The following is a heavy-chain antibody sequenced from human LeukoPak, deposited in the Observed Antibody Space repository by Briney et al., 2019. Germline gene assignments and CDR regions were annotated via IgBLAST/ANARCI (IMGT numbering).Heavy chain of an antibody. CDR3: ARDVKDCGGDCYSGPLDY. V-gene: IGHV1-2*02. CDR1: GYTFTGYY. D-gene: IGHD2-21*02. J-gene: IGHJ4*02. CDR2: INPNSGGT. Sequence: GASVKVSCKASGYTFTGYYMHWVRQAPGQGLEWMGWINPNSGGTNYAQKFQGRVTMTRDTSISTAYMELSRLRSDDTAVYYCARDVKDCGGDCYSGPLDYWGQGTLVTVSS.